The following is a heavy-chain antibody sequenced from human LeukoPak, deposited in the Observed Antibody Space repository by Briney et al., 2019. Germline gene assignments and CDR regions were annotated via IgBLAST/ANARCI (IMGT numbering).Heavy chain of an antibody. J-gene: IGHJ4*02. V-gene: IGHV1-2*02. D-gene: IGHD1-1*01. CDR1: GYTFTGYY. Sequence: ASVKVSCKASGYTFTGYYMHWVRQAPGQGLESMGWINPNSGGTNYAQKFQGRVTMTRDTSISTAYMELSRLRSDDTAVYYCARGQYGSWNDAVLNRAGYFDYWGQGTLVTVSS. CDR3: ARGQYGSWNDAVLNRAGYFDY. CDR2: INPNSGGT.